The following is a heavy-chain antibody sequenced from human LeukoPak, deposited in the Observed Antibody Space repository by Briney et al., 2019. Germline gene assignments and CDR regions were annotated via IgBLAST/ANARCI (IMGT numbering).Heavy chain of an antibody. CDR2: IWYDGSNK. D-gene: IGHD2-15*01. CDR1: GFTFSSYG. V-gene: IGHV3-33*01. CDR3: ATSPDIVVVVPRVAFDI. J-gene: IGHJ3*02. Sequence: GGSLRLSCAASGFTFSSYGMHWVRQAPGKGLEWVAVIWYDGSNKYYADSVKGRFTISRDNSKNTLYLQMNSLRAEDTAVYYCATSPDIVVVVPRVAFDIWGQGTMVTVSP.